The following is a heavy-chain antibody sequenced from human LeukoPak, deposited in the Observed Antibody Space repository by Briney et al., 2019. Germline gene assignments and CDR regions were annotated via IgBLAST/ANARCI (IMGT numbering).Heavy chain of an antibody. D-gene: IGHD2-15*01. CDR1: GFSFSNYT. V-gene: IGHV3-30-3*01. CDR2: TSYDGTNK. J-gene: IGHJ4*02. Sequence: GSLRLSCAASGFSFSNYTMHWVRQAPGKGLEWVAVTSYDGTNKYYADSVEGRFTISRDNAKNTLYLQMNSLRPEDTAVYYCAREDGYCSGGNCYSYFDSWGQGTLVTVSS. CDR3: AREDGYCSGGNCYSYFDS.